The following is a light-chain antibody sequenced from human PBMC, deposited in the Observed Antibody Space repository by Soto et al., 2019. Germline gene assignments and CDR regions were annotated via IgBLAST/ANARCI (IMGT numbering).Light chain of an antibody. V-gene: IGKV3-20*01. CDR3: QQYGKSAMFT. Sequence: LRQSLGTLSLSPGDRATLSCRAIQSVSSSYLAWYQQKPGQAPSLLIYGASNRATGIPDRFSGGGSGTDFTLTISRLEPEDFAVYYCQQYGKSAMFTFGQGTRLEIK. CDR2: GAS. CDR1: QSVSSSY. J-gene: IGKJ5*01.